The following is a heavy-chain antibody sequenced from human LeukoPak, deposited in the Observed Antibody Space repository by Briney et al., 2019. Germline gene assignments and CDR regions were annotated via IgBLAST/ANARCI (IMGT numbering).Heavy chain of an antibody. CDR2: ISWNSVRI. V-gene: IGHV3-9*01. Sequence: GGSLRLSCAASGFTFDDYAMHWVRQAPGRGLEWVAGISWNSVRIDYADSVKGRFTISRDNAKNSLFLQMSSLRAEDTALYYCSKARVTIAVAGTPDHWGQGTVVTVSS. J-gene: IGHJ4*02. CDR1: GFTFDDYA. D-gene: IGHD6-19*01. CDR3: SKARVTIAVAGTPDH.